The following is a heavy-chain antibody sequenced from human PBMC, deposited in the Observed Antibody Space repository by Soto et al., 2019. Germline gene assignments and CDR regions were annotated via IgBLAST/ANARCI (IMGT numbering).Heavy chain of an antibody. Sequence: QVQLVESGGDMVQAGTSLRLSCTGSGFTFNSLSLHWVRQGPDKGLEWVAVVSFDGKVTYYADSVKGRCTFSRDNSNNTRYVQGNSVRAEDTPVYYCAREPYGDSQYFDYWGQGTPVTVSS. D-gene: IGHD5-18*01. CDR3: AREPYGDSQYFDY. CDR2: VSFDGKVT. CDR1: GFTFNSLS. J-gene: IGHJ4*02. V-gene: IGHV3-30*04.